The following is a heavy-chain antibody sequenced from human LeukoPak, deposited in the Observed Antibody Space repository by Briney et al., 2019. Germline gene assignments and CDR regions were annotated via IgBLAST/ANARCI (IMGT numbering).Heavy chain of an antibody. J-gene: IGHJ5*02. CDR1: GFTFSSYW. V-gene: IGHV3-74*01. D-gene: IGHD1-26*01. CDR3: ARDRPGDSVVGATDR. CDR2: INSDGSST. Sequence: GGSLRLSCAASGFTFSSYWMHWVRQAPGKGLVWVSRINSDGSSTSYADSVKGRFTISRDNAKNTLYLQMNSLRAEDTAVYYCARDRPGDSVVGATDRWGQGTLVTVSS.